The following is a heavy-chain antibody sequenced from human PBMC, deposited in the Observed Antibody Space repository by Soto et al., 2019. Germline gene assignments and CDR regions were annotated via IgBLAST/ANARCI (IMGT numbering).Heavy chain of an antibody. CDR3: ARDPQSIVGATPWFDP. V-gene: IGHV3-21*01. J-gene: IGHJ5*02. CDR1: GFTFSSYS. D-gene: IGHD1-26*01. Sequence: GGSLTLSCAASGFTFSSYSMDWVRQAPGKGLEWVSSISSSSSYIYYADSVKGRFTISRDNAKNSLYLQMNSLRAEDTAVYYCARDPQSIVGATPWFDPWGQGTLVTVSS. CDR2: ISSSSSYI.